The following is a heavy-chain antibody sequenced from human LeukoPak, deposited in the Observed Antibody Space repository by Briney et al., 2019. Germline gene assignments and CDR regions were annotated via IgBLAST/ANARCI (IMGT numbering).Heavy chain of an antibody. CDR1: GGSISSGSYY. CDR2: IYTSGST. Sequence: SETLSLACTVSGGSISSGSYYWSWIRQPAGKGLGWIGRIYTSGSTNYNPSLKSRVTISVDTSKNQFSLKLSSVTAADTAVYYCAREAIFGVVIDYWGQGTLVTVSS. V-gene: IGHV4-61*02. J-gene: IGHJ4*02. D-gene: IGHD3-3*01. CDR3: AREAIFGVVIDY.